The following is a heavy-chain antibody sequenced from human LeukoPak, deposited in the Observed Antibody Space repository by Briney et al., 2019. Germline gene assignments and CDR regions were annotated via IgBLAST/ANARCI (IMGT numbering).Heavy chain of an antibody. J-gene: IGHJ4*02. V-gene: IGHV4-4*07. Sequence: SETLSLTCTVSGGSISNYHWSWIRQPAGRGLEWIGRMCTRGSTDYNPSLKSRVIMSIDTSKNQFSLKLSSVAAADTAAYYCARAGGRDNSYGFQDYWGQGTLVTVSS. CDR3: ARAGGRDNSYGFQDY. D-gene: IGHD5-18*01. CDR1: GGSISNYH. CDR2: MCTRGST.